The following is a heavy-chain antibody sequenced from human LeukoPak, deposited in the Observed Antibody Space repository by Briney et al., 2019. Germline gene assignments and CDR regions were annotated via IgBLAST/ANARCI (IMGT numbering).Heavy chain of an antibody. D-gene: IGHD6-19*01. Sequence: SETLSLTCTVSGGSISSYYWSWIRQPAGKGLEWIGRIYTSGSTNYNPSLKSRVTMSVDTSKNQFPLKLSSVTAADTAVYYCARNSAVAGDFDYWGQGTLVTVSS. J-gene: IGHJ4*02. CDR2: IYTSGST. CDR1: GGSISSYY. V-gene: IGHV4-4*07. CDR3: ARNSAVAGDFDY.